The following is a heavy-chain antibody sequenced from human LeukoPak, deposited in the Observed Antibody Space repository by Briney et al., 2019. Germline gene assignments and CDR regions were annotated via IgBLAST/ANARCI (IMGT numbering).Heavy chain of an antibody. CDR2: INPNSGGT. CDR1: GYTFTGYY. D-gene: IGHD4-17*01. J-gene: IGHJ4*02. V-gene: IGHV1-2*02. CDR3: ASSYGDYSADY. Sequence: ASVKVSCKASGYTFTGYYMHWVRQAPGQGLEWMGWINPNSGGTNHAQKFQGRVTMTRDTSISTAYMELSRLRSDDTAVYYCASSYGDYSADYWGQGTLVTVSS.